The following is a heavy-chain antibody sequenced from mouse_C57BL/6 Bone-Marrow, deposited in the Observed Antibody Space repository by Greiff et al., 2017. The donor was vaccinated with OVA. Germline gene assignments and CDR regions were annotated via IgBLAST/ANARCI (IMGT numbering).Heavy chain of an antibody. CDR2: IWSGGST. Sequence: VKLVESGPGLVQPSQSLSITCTVSGFSLTSYGVHWVRQPPGKGLEWLGVIWSGGSTDYNAAFISRLSISKDNSKSQVFFKMNSLQADDTAIYYCAKNYYGSRDFDYWGQGTTLTVSS. CDR3: AKNYYGSRDFDY. D-gene: IGHD1-1*01. J-gene: IGHJ2*01. CDR1: GFSLTSYG. V-gene: IGHV2-4*01.